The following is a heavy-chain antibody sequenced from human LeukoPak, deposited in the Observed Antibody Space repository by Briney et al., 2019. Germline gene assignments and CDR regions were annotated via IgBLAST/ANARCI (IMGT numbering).Heavy chain of an antibody. CDR3: ARGSGYGSGSYGMDV. D-gene: IGHD3-10*01. V-gene: IGHV3-30-3*01. Sequence: GGSLRLSCAASGFTFSSYAMHWVRQAPGKGLEWVAVISYDGSNKYYADSVKGRFTISRDNSKNTLYLQTNSLRAEDTAVYYCARGSGYGSGSYGMDVWGQGTTVTVSS. CDR1: GFTFSSYA. J-gene: IGHJ6*02. CDR2: ISYDGSNK.